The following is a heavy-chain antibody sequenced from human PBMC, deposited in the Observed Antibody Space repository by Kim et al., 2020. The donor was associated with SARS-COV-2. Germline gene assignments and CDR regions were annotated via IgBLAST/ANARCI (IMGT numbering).Heavy chain of an antibody. D-gene: IGHD3-10*01. V-gene: IGHV4-39*01. CDR3: AALVPYGSGSYYGALKPSDLENWFDP. J-gene: IGHJ5*02. CDR1: GGSISSSSYY. Sequence: SETLSLTCTVSGGSISSSSYYWGWTRHPPGRGLEWFGITNYGGSTYNNPPPKSRVTISVETSKNQFSLKLSSVTAADTAVYYCAALVPYGSGSYYGALKPSDLENWFDPWGQGTLVTVSS. CDR2: TNYGGST.